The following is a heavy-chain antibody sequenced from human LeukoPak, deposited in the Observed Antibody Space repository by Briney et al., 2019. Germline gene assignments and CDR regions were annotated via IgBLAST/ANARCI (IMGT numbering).Heavy chain of an antibody. J-gene: IGHJ4*02. V-gene: IGHV1-69*01. CDR3: ARVSYYYDSSGYYGY. CDR2: IIPIFGTV. D-gene: IGHD3-22*01. CDR1: GGTFSSYA. Sequence: SSVKVSCKASGGTFSSYAISWVRQAPGQGLEWMGGIIPIFGTVNYAQKFQGRVTITADESTSTAYMELSSLRSEDTAVYYCARVSYYYDSSGYYGYWGQGTLVTVSS.